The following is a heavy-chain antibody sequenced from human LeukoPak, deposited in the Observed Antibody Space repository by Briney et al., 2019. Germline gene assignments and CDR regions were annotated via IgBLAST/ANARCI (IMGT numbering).Heavy chain of an antibody. D-gene: IGHD3-10*01. CDR3: ARSRGFGELLPFDH. J-gene: IGHJ4*02. V-gene: IGHV3-48*04. CDR1: GFTFSSYS. CDR2: ISSSSSTI. Sequence: GGSLRLSCAASGFTFSSYSMNWVRQAPGKGLEWVSYISSSSSTIYYADSVKGRFTISRDNPRSTVYLQLNSLTAEDTAIYYCARSRGFGELLPFDHWGQGALVTVSS.